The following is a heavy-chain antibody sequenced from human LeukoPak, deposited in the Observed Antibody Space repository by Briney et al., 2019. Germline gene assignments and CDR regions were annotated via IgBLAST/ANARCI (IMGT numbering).Heavy chain of an antibody. Sequence: GGSLRLSCAASGFTFSSYSMNWVRQAPGKGLEWVSSISSSSSYIYYADSVKGRFTISRDNAKNSLYLQMNSLRAEDTAVYYCARDQGTETQWLVPTNYGMDVWGQGTTVTVSS. J-gene: IGHJ6*02. D-gene: IGHD6-19*01. V-gene: IGHV3-21*01. CDR2: ISSSSSYI. CDR1: GFTFSSYS. CDR3: ARDQGTETQWLVPTNYGMDV.